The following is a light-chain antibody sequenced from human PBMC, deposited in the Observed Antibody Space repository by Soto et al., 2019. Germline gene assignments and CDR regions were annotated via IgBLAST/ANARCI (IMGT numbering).Light chain of an antibody. J-gene: IGKJ1*01. CDR2: GAS. CDR3: QQYNQWSRT. V-gene: IGKV3-15*01. Sequence: EIEMTQYPATLSVSPGERATLSCRASQSLGTNLAWFQQKPGQVPRLLIHGASTRATGIPARFSGSGSGTDFTLTISSLLSEDFAVYYCQQYNQWSRTFGQGTKV. CDR1: QSLGTN.